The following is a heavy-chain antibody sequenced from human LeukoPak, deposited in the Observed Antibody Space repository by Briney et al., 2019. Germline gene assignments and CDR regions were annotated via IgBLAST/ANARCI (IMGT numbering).Heavy chain of an antibody. J-gene: IGHJ4*02. Sequence: GASVSVSCTASGYTFTSYDMNWVRQAPGQGLEWVGWMSSNSANTVYAETVEGRVTITRNTSISTAYMELSSLTTEDTAVYYCARGPDYSNYAYYFDYWGQGTLVTASS. CDR1: GYTFTSYD. CDR2: MSSNSANT. CDR3: ARGPDYSNYAYYFDY. D-gene: IGHD4-11*01. V-gene: IGHV1-8*03.